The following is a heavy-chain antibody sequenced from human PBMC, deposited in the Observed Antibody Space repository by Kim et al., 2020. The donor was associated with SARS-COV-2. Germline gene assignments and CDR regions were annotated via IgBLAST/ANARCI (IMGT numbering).Heavy chain of an antibody. V-gene: IGHV4-4*02. CDR1: GGSISSSNW. Sequence: SETLSLTCAVSGGSISSSNWWSWVRQPPGKGLEWIGEIYHSGSTNYNPSLKSRVTISVDKSKNQFSLKLSSVTAADTAVYYCAREKGGSVVRDENWFDPWGQGTLVTVSS. CDR3: AREKGGSVVRDENWFDP. CDR2: IYHSGST. J-gene: IGHJ5*02. D-gene: IGHD3-10*01.